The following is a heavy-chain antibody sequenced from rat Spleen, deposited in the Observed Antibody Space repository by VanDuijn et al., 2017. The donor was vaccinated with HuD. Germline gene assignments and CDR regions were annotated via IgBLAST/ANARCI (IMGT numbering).Heavy chain of an antibody. CDR3: ARENYYSADY. J-gene: IGHJ2*01. D-gene: IGHD1-1*01. V-gene: IGHV5-31*01. Sequence: EVQLVESGGGLVQPGRPLKLSCVASGFTFNKYWMNWIRQAPGKGLEWVASITNTGGNIYYPNSVKGRFTVSRDNAHNTLYLQLNSLRSEDTATYYCARENYYSADYWGQGVMVTVSS. CDR2: ITNTGGNI. CDR1: GFTFNKYW.